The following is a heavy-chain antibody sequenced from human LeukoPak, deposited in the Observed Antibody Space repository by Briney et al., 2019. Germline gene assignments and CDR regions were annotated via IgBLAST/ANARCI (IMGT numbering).Heavy chain of an antibody. Sequence: KPSETLSLTCTVSGGSITTHYWSWIRQPAGREVEWIGRVYNTGSTKYNPSLESRVTMSVDTSSNRFSLRLRSVTAADTAVYYCARDLLGDYGTFDIWGQGAMVTVSS. D-gene: IGHD4-17*01. CDR2: VYNTGST. CDR1: GGSITTHY. V-gene: IGHV4-4*07. J-gene: IGHJ3*02. CDR3: ARDLLGDYGTFDI.